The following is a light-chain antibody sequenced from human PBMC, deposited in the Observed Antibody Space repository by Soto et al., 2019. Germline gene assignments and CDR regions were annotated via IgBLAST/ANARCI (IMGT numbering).Light chain of an antibody. CDR3: SSYTGSSTYV. J-gene: IGLJ1*01. V-gene: IGLV2-14*03. CDR2: DVS. CDR1: SNDVGGYNY. Sequence: QSVLTQPASGSGAPGQSIPISCTGNSNDVGGYNYVSWYQQHPGKAPKLMIYDVSNRPSGVSNRFSGSKSANTASLTISGLQTEDESDYYCSSYTGSSTYVFGTGTKVTV.